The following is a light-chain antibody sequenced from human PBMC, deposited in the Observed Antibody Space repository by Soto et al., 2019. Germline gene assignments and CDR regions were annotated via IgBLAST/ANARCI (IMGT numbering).Light chain of an antibody. CDR1: QTVLANSNNMNY. J-gene: IGKJ1*01. V-gene: IGKV4-1*01. CDR3: QQYFKSPWT. CDR2: WAS. Sequence: IVMTQSPDSLAVSLGERATINCKSSQTVLANSNNMNYLAWYQQKPGQPPKLVIYWASTRESGVPERFSGSGSGTDFTLTISRLQPEDVAVYYCQQYFKSPWTFGQGTKVEIK.